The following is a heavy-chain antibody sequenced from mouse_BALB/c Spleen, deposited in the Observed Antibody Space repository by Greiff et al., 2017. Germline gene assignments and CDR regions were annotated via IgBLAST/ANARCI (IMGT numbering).Heavy chain of an antibody. Sequence: VQLQQSGPELVKPGASVKISCKTSGYTFTEYTMHWVKQSHGKSLEWIGGINPNNGGTSDNQKFKGKATLTVDNASSTDYMELLSLKSESSAVYYCARGEWVDGYTCDYWGQGTTLTVSS. D-gene: IGHD2-3*01. J-gene: IGHJ2*01. CDR2: INPNNGGT. V-gene: IGHV1-18*01. CDR1: GYTFTEYT. CDR3: ARGEWVDGYTCDY.